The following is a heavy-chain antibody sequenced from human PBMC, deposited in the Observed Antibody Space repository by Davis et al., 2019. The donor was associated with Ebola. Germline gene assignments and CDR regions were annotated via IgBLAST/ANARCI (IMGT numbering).Heavy chain of an antibody. D-gene: IGHD5-12*01. CDR2: IRSKAYGGAT. V-gene: IGHV3-49*04. J-gene: IGHJ4*02. Sequence: GGSLRLSCAPPGFTFSRYGVHWVRQAPGKRLEWVGFIRSKAYGGATEYAASVKGRFTISRDDSKSIAYLQMNSLKTEDTAVYYCTNQGGIYSAYFDYWGQGTLVTVSS. CDR1: GFTFSRYG. CDR3: TNQGGIYSAYFDY.